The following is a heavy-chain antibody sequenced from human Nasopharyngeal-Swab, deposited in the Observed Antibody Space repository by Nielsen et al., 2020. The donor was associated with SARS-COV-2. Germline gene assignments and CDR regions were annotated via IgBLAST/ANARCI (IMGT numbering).Heavy chain of an antibody. J-gene: IGHJ4*02. Sequence: DSVKGRFTISRDNSKNTVSLQMNSLRAEDTAVYYCARKGSGELPLDYWGQGTLVTVSS. V-gene: IGHV3-30*07. CDR3: ARKGSGELPLDY. D-gene: IGHD1-26*01.